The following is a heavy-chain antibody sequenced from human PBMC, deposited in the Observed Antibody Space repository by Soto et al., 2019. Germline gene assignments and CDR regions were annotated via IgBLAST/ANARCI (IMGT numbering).Heavy chain of an antibody. V-gene: IGHV3-23*01. D-gene: IGHD2-15*01. CDR2: ITADGGT. J-gene: IGHJ3*02. CDR3: APHVSCSGGSCQYDAFAI. Sequence: EVQVLESGGGLVQPGGSLRLSCEGSEFTVSGHAMTWIRHAPGKGPEWVSTITADGGTYYADSVKGRFAMSRDTSENTLFLQMNSLGAEDTAAYYCAPHVSCSGGSCQYDAFAIRGQGTMVTVSS. CDR1: EFTVSGHA.